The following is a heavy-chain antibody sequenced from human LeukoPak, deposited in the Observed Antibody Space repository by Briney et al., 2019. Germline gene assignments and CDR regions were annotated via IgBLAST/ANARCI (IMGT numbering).Heavy chain of an antibody. CDR1: GGSISSYY. CDR3: ARSGRITIFGVVENYYMDV. D-gene: IGHD3-3*01. CDR2: IYTSGST. Sequence: KPSETLSLTCTVSGGSISSYYWSWIRQPPGKGLEWIGYIYTSGSTNYNPSLKSRVTISVGTSKNQFSLKLSSVTAADTAVYYCARSGRITIFGVVENYYMDVWGKGTTVTVSS. J-gene: IGHJ6*03. V-gene: IGHV4-4*09.